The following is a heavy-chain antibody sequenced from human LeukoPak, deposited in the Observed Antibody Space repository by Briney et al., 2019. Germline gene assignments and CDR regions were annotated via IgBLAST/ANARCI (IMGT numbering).Heavy chain of an antibody. CDR3: ARRRGSYCFKYFHH. Sequence: SGPTLMKPTQTLTLTCTFSGFSLSTSGVGVGWIRQPPGKALEWLALIYWNDDKHYSPSLKSRLTITKDTSKNQVVLTMTNMDPVDTATYYCARRRGSYCFKYFHHWGQGTLVTVSS. D-gene: IGHD1-26*01. J-gene: IGHJ1*01. CDR1: GFSLSTSGVG. V-gene: IGHV2-5*01. CDR2: IYWNDDK.